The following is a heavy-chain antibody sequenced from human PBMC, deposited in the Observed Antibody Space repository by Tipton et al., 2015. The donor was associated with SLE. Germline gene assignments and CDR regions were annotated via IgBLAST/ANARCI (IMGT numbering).Heavy chain of an antibody. D-gene: IGHD1-1*01. CDR3: ARVRWKDYYFDY. CDR1: GFTFSSYS. Sequence: GSLRLSCAASGFTFSSYSMTWVRQAPGKGLEWVSSISSSTSYIYYADSVKGRFTISRDNAKNSLYLQMNSLRTEDTAVYYCARVRWKDYYFDYWGQGTPVTVSS. CDR2: ISSSTSYI. V-gene: IGHV3-21*01. J-gene: IGHJ4*02.